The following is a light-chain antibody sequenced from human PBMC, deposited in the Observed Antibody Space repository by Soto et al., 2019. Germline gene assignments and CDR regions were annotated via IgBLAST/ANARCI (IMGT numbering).Light chain of an antibody. J-gene: IGLJ2*01. V-gene: IGLV1-44*01. CDR2: NNY. Sequence: QSVLTQPPSASGTPGQRVTISCSGSTSNIGTNIVNWYQQLPGAAPKLLIYNNYQRPSGVPDRFSGSKSGTSASLAISGLQYEDEADYYCAAWDDSLNGVLFGGGTKVTVL. CDR3: AAWDDSLNGVL. CDR1: TSNIGTNI.